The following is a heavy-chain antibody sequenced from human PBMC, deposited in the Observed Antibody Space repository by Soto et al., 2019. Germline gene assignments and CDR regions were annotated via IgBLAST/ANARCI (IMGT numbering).Heavy chain of an antibody. J-gene: IGHJ4*02. Sequence: PSETLSLTCGVSGYSISSGYYWGWIRQPPGKGLKWIGSIYHSGTTYYNPSLKSRVTISIDTSKNQFSLRLNSVTAADTAVYFCARSLFSSSWFMGNWGQGIQVTVS. CDR3: ARSLFSSSWFMGN. D-gene: IGHD6-13*01. V-gene: IGHV4-38-2*01. CDR1: GYSISSGYY. CDR2: IYHSGTT.